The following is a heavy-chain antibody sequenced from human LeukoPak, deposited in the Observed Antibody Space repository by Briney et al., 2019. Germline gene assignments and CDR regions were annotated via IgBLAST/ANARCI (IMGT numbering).Heavy chain of an antibody. CDR2: IIPIFGTA. CDR1: GGTFSSYA. D-gene: IGHD4-23*01. CDR3: ARDQTTVVTGEAFDY. Sequence: ASVRVSYKASGGTFSSYAISWVRQAPGQGLEWMGGIIPIFGTANYAQKFQGRVTITADESTSTAYMELSSLRSEDTAVYYCARDQTTVVTGEAFDYWGQGTLVTVSS. V-gene: IGHV1-69*13. J-gene: IGHJ4*02.